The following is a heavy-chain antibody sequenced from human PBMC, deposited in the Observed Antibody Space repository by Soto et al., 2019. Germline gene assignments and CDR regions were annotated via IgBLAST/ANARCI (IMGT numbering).Heavy chain of an antibody. Sequence: EVQLLESGGGFVQPGWSLRLSCAATGFTFSVYAMTWFRQAPGKGLEWVSAVTANGGSTYSADSVKGRFTLSRDNSKNTLFLQMNSLRAEDTAVYYCASLGVGDWANYYYYYGMDVWGQGTTVTVSS. J-gene: IGHJ6*02. CDR3: ASLGVGDWANYYYYYGMDV. CDR1: GFTFSVYA. V-gene: IGHV3-23*01. CDR2: VTANGGST. D-gene: IGHD2-21*02.